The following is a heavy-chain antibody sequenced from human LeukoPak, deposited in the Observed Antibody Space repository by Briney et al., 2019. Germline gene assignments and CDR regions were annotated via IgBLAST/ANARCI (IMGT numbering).Heavy chain of an antibody. CDR1: GFTFSSYA. V-gene: IGHV3-23*01. CDR3: AKDVGYSGYDCHDY. D-gene: IGHD5-12*01. Sequence: GGSLRLSCAASGFTFSSYAMSWVGQAPGKGREGVSAISGSGGSTYYADSVKGRFTISRDNSKNTLYLQMNSLRAEDTAVYYCAKDVGYSGYDCHDYWGQGTLVTVSS. J-gene: IGHJ4*02. CDR2: ISGSGGST.